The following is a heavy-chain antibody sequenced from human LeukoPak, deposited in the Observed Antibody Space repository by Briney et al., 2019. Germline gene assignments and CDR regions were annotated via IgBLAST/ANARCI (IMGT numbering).Heavy chain of an antibody. Sequence: GESLKISCKGSGYSFTSYWIGWVRQMPGKGLERMGIIYPGDSDTRYSPSFQGQVTISADKSINTAYLQWSGLKASDTAIYYCARHRIEGATDSHFDYWGQGTLVTVSS. CDR3: ARHRIEGATDSHFDY. CDR1: GYSFTSYW. D-gene: IGHD1-26*01. V-gene: IGHV5-51*01. CDR2: IYPGDSDT. J-gene: IGHJ4*02.